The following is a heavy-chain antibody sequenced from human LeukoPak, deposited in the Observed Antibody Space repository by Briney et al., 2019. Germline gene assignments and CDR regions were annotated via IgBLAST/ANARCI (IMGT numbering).Heavy chain of an antibody. CDR1: GFTFSSYA. J-gene: IGHJ3*02. V-gene: IGHV3-9*03. CDR2: ISWNSGSI. CDR3: AKAGSSGYYYNDAFDI. D-gene: IGHD3-22*01. Sequence: GGSLRLSCAASGFTFSSYAMHWVRQAPGKGLEWVSGISWNSGSIGYADSVKGRFTISRDNAKNSLYLQMNSLRAEDMALYYCAKAGSSGYYYNDAFDIWGQGTMVTVSS.